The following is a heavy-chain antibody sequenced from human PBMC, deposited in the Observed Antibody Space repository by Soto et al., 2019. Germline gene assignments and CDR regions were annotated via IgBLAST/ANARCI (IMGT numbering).Heavy chain of an antibody. J-gene: IGHJ6*02. V-gene: IGHV3-7*01. CDR2: IKQDGSEK. CDR1: GFTFSSYW. Sequence: GGSLRLSCAASGFTFSSYWMSWVRQAPGKGLEWVANIKQDGSEKYYVDSVKGRFTISRDNAKNSLYLQMNSLRAEDTAVYYCARLTYYDFWSGQYYYYGMDVWGQGTTVTVSS. D-gene: IGHD3-3*01. CDR3: ARLTYYDFWSGQYYYYGMDV.